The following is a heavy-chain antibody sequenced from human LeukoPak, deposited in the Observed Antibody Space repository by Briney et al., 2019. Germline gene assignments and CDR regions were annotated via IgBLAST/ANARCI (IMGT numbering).Heavy chain of an antibody. CDR3: ARDATVTTDQDY. J-gene: IGHJ4*02. V-gene: IGHV4-38-2*02. CDR1: GYSISSDFY. D-gene: IGHD4-17*01. CDR2: IYYSGST. Sequence: SETLSLTCTVSGYSISSDFYWGWIRQPPGKGLEWIGSIYYSGSTYYNPSLKSRVTISVDTSKNQFSLKLSSVTAADTAVYYCARDATVTTDQDYWGQGTLVTVSS.